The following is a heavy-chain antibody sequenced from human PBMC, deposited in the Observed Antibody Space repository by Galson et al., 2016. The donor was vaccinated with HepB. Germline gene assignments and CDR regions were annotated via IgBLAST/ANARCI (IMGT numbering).Heavy chain of an antibody. D-gene: IGHD3-10*01. CDR1: GFTFSTYG. CDR3: ARVITMVRGILKQRDYYGMDV. V-gene: IGHV3-23*01. Sequence: SLRLSCAAPGFTFSTYGMSWVRQAPGKGLEWVSVISGSGGSTYYADSVKGRFTISRDNSKNTLYLQMNSLRAEDTAVYYCARVITMVRGILKQRDYYGMDVWGQGTAVIVSS. J-gene: IGHJ6*02. CDR2: ISGSGGST.